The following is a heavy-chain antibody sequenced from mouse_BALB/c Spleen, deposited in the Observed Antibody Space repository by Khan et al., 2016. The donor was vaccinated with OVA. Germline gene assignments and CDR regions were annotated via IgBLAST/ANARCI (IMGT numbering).Heavy chain of an antibody. CDR3: AGGGYGSWAY. J-gene: IGHJ3*01. V-gene: IGHV1-54*01. Sequence: QVQLQQPGAELVRPGTSVKVSCKASGYAFTDFLIEWLQQRPGQGLEWIGLINPGSGDTNYNEKFKGKATLTANKSSSTAYMQLSSLTSDDSAVYFCAGGGYGSWAYWGQGTLVTVSA. D-gene: IGHD1-1*02. CDR1: GYAFTDFL. CDR2: INPGSGDT.